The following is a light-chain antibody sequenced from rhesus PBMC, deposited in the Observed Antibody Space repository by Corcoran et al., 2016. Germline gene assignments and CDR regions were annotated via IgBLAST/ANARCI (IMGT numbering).Light chain of an antibody. Sequence: DIQMTQSPSSLSASVGDRVTITCRASQGISSYLVWFQQKPGKAPKPLSYYASILDSGVPSRFSGSGSGTEFTLTISSLQPEDFATYYCQQYDSVPWTFGQGTRVEIK. CDR1: QGISSY. V-gene: IGKV1-37*01. CDR2: YAS. J-gene: IGKJ1*01. CDR3: QQYDSVPWT.